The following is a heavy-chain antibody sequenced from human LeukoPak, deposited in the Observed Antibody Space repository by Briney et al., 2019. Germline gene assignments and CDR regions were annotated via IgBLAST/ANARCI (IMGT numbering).Heavy chain of an antibody. CDR1: GGSISSYY. Sequence: SETLSLTCTVSGGSISSYYWSWLRQPPGKGLEWIGYIYSSGSTNYNPSLKSRVTISVDTSKNQFSLKLSSVTAADTAVYYCARMVATIVSSYGMAVWGQATTVTASS. V-gene: IGHV4-59*01. D-gene: IGHD5-12*01. CDR2: IYSSGST. CDR3: ARMVATIVSSYGMAV. J-gene: IGHJ6*02.